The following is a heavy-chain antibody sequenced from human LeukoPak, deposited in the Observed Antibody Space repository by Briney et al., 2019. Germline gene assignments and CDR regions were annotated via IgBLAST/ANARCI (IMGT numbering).Heavy chain of an antibody. CDR3: ARDRYSSSWYQFDY. D-gene: IGHD6-13*01. CDR1: GFTFSDYY. CDR2: ISSSGSTI. J-gene: IGHJ4*02. V-gene: IGHV3-11*01. Sequence: GGSLRLSCAASGFTFSDYYMSWIRQAPGKGLEWVSYISSSGSTIYYADSVKGRFTTSRDNAKNSLYLQMNSLRAEDTAVYYCARDRYSSSWYQFDYWGQGTLVTVSS.